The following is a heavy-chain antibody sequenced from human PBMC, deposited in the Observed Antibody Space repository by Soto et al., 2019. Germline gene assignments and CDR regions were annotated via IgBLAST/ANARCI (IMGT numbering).Heavy chain of an antibody. CDR2: IYWDDDK. CDR1: GFSLTTSGVG. D-gene: IGHD3-3*01. CDR3: AHRVLRTVFGLVTTTAIYFDF. J-gene: IGHJ4*02. V-gene: IGHV2-5*02. Sequence: QITLNESGPTQVKPRQTLTLTCTFSGFSLTTSGVGVGWIRQSPGKAPEWLALIYWDDDKRYSPSLKSRLTINKDTSKNPVVLTMADLDRADTATYYCAHRVLRTVFGLVTTTAIYFDFWGQGTPVAVSS.